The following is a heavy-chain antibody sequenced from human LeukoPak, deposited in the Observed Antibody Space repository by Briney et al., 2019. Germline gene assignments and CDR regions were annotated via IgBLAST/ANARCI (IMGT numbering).Heavy chain of an antibody. CDR1: GFTFNNYA. D-gene: IGHD2-2*01. Sequence: GGSLRLSCVTSGFTFNNYAMTWVRQAPGKGLEWVSAISGSSRNRYYADSVKGRFTISRDTSKNTLYLQMNSLRADDTAVYYCARLPLSAVVPAARFDYWGQGTLVTVSS. CDR2: ISGSSRNR. CDR3: ARLPLSAVVPAARFDY. J-gene: IGHJ4*02. V-gene: IGHV3-23*01.